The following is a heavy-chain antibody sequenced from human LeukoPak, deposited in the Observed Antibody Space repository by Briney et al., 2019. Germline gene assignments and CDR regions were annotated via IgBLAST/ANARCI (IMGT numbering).Heavy chain of an antibody. CDR3: ARNIARSDAFDI. J-gene: IGHJ3*02. D-gene: IGHD6-6*01. CDR2: ISYIGST. V-gene: IGHV4-39*01. CDR1: GGSISSSSYY. Sequence: PSETLSLTCAVSGGSISSSSYYWGWIRQPPGKGLEWIASISYIGSTYYNPSLKSRVTISVDTSKNQFSLKLSSVTAADTAVYYCARNIARSDAFDIWGQGTMVTVSS.